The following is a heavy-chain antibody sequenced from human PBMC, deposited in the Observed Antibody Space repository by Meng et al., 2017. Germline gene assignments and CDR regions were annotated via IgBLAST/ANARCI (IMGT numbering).Heavy chain of an antibody. V-gene: IGHV4-34*01. D-gene: IGHD3-10*01. CDR1: GGSFSGYY. CDR2: INHSGST. J-gene: IGHJ5*02. CDR3: ARGRWRGNRFDP. Sequence: QVQLTQWGAGLLKPSETLSLTCAVYGGSFSGYYWSWIRQPPGKGLEWIGEINHSGSTNYNPSLKSRVTISVGTSKNQFSLKLSSVTAADTAVYYCARGRWRGNRFDPWGQGTLVTVSS.